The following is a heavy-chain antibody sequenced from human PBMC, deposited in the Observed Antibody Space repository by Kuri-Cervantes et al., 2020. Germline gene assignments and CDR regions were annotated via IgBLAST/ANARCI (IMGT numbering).Heavy chain of an antibody. V-gene: IGHV3-30*18. CDR1: GFTFSSYG. CDR3: AKDKDYYGSGAIDY. J-gene: IGHJ4*02. Sequence: GGSLRLSCAASGFTFSSYGMHWVRQAPGKGLEWVAVISYDGSNKYYADSVKGRFTISRDNSKNTLHLQMNSLRVEDTAVYYCAKDKDYYGSGAIDYWGQGTLVTVSS. D-gene: IGHD3-10*01. CDR2: ISYDGSNK.